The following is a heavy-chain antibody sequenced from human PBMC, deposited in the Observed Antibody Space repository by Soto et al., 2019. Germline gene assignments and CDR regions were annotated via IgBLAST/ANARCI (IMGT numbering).Heavy chain of an antibody. Sequence: ASVKVSCKASGYTFTSYAMHWVRQAPGQRLEWMGWINAGNGNTKYSQKFQGRVTTTRDTSASTAYMELSSLRSEDTAVYYCARDPTLVGATWGAPDAFDIWGQGTMVTVSS. CDR2: INAGNGNT. CDR1: GYTFTSYA. CDR3: ARDPTLVGATWGAPDAFDI. J-gene: IGHJ3*02. V-gene: IGHV1-3*01. D-gene: IGHD1-26*01.